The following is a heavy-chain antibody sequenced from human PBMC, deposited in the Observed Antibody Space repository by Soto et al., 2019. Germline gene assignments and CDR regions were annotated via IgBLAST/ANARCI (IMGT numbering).Heavy chain of an antibody. D-gene: IGHD6-13*01. CDR3: ARRYRRAAAGLDAFDI. J-gene: IGHJ3*02. CDR2: IYYSGST. Sequence: QLQLQESGPGLVKPSETLSLTCTVSGGSISSSSYYWGWIRQPPGKGLEWLGGIYYSGSTYDNPSLKSRVTRAEDTSRTQFSQKLSSVTAANTAVYYCARRYRRAAAGLDAFDIWGQGTMVTVSS. V-gene: IGHV4-39*01. CDR1: GGSISSSSYY.